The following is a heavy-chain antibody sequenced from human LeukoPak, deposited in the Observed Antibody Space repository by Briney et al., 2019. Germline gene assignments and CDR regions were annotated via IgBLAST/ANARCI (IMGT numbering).Heavy chain of an antibody. V-gene: IGHV3-23*01. Sequence: GGSLRLSCAASGLTFSSYAMSWVRQAPGEGLEWVSAISGSGGSTYYADSVKGRFTISRDNSKNTLYLQMNSLRAEDTAVYYCAKDRGWPTVYWYFDLWGRGTLVTVSS. CDR1: GLTFSSYA. D-gene: IGHD2-15*01. CDR3: AKDRGWPTVYWYFDL. J-gene: IGHJ2*01. CDR2: ISGSGGST.